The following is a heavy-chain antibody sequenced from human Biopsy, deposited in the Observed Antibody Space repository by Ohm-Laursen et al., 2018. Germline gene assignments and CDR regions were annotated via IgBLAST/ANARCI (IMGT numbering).Heavy chain of an antibody. D-gene: IGHD1-14*01. CDR2: IDVSDYNT. J-gene: IGHJ5*01. CDR3: VKQWGGYNFDS. V-gene: IGHV3-23*01. CDR1: GFTFGDAW. Sequence: SLRLSCAAPGFTFGDAWMSWIRQAPGKGLEWVAHIDVSDYNTYYADSVRGRFTISRDNSKQMVHLEINSLTADDTAVYYCVKQWGGYNFDSWGQGTLVTVSS.